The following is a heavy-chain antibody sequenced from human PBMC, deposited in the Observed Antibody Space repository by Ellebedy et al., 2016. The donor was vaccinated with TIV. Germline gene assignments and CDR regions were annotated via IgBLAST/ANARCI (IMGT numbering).Heavy chain of an antibody. CDR3: ARGGDGHNPQQLDY. D-gene: IGHD5-24*01. J-gene: IGHJ4*02. V-gene: IGHV3-11*04. CDR2: IGVTNDVV. Sequence: GESLKISCTASGFSFSAYYLMWIRQAPGRGLEWVSKIGVTNDVVDYADSVKGRFTISRDTTKNSLYLQMNSLRAEDTAVYYCARGGDGHNPQQLDYWGQGTLVTVSS. CDR1: GFSFSAYY.